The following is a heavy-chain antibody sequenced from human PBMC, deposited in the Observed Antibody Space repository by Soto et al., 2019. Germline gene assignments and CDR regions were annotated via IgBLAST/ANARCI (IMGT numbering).Heavy chain of an antibody. D-gene: IGHD5-18*01. V-gene: IGHV1-8*01. J-gene: IGHJ3*02. CDR1: GYTFTSYD. Sequence: ASVKVSCKASGYTFTSYDINWVRQATGQGLEWMGWMNPNSGNTGYAQKFQGRVTMTRNTSISTAYMELSSLRSEDTAVYYCARGLRGYSYGLDAFDIWGQGTMVTVSS. CDR2: MNPNSGNT. CDR3: ARGLRGYSYGLDAFDI.